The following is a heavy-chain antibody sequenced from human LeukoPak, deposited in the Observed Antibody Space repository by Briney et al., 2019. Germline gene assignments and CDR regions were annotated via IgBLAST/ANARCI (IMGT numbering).Heavy chain of an antibody. CDR2: IRYDGSNK. D-gene: IGHD6-19*01. V-gene: IGHV3-30*02. J-gene: IGHJ4*02. Sequence: GGSLRLSCAASGFTFSSYGMHWVRQAPGKGLEWVAFIRYDGSNKYYADSVKGRFTISRGSSENTLFLEMNSLRVEDTAVYYCAKRHTTGWYLFDYWGQGTLVTVSS. CDR3: AKRHTTGWYLFDY. CDR1: GFTFSSYG.